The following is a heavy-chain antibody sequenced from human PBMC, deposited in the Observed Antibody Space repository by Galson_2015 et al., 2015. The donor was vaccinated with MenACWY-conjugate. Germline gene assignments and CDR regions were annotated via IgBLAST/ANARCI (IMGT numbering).Heavy chain of an antibody. CDR3: ARDSYWSFDS. J-gene: IGHJ4*02. Sequence: SLRLSCAASGFTFHNYWMHWVRHPPGKGLEWISYIKADGSFSNYADSVKGRFTISTDNAKNMVCLQMDGLGDDDTAVYFCARDSYWSFDSWGQGTLVTVSS. CDR2: IKADGSFS. V-gene: IGHV3-74*01. CDR1: GFTFHNYW. D-gene: IGHD1-26*01.